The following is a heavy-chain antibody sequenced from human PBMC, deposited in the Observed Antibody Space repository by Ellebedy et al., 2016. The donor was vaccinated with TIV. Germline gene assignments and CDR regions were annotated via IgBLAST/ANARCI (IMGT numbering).Heavy chain of an antibody. CDR2: IIPILGRP. CDR3: ARDTVTASSGMDV. D-gene: IGHD3-16*01. V-gene: IGHV1-69*04. CDR1: GGTFTNYG. Sequence: ASVKVSCKASGGTFTNYGINWVRQAPGQGLEWMGRIIPILGRPNYAQKFQGRVTITVDRSTSTAYMEVNSLRSEDAAIYFCARDTVTASSGMDVWGQGTTVTVSS. J-gene: IGHJ6*02.